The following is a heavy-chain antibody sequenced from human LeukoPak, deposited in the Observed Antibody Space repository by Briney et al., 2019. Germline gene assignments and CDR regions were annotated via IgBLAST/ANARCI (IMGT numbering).Heavy chain of an antibody. D-gene: IGHD3-22*01. CDR2: ISYDGSKK. CDR3: VKGSDSSGFYYFDN. CDR1: GFTFSGYA. Sequence: GGSLRLSCAASGFTFSGYAMHWVRQAPGKGLEWVAVISYDGSKKYYADSVKGRFTISRDNSKNTLYLQMSSLRTEDTAVYYCVKGSDSSGFYYFDNWGQGTLVTVSS. J-gene: IGHJ4*02. V-gene: IGHV3-30*14.